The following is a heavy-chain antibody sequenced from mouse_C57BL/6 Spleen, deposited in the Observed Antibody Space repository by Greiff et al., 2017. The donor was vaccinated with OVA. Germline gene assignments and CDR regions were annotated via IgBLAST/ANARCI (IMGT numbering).Heavy chain of an antibody. CDR2: INPNNGGT. CDR3: ARSGWDEDFDY. J-gene: IGHJ2*01. D-gene: IGHD3-1*01. CDR1: GYTFTDYN. V-gene: IGHV1-22*01. Sequence: EVKLVESGPELVKPGASVKMSCKASGYTFTDYNMHWVKQSHGKSLEWIGYINPNNGGTSYNQKFKGKATLTVNKSSSTAYMELRSLTSEDSAVYYCARSGWDEDFDYWGQGTTLTVSS.